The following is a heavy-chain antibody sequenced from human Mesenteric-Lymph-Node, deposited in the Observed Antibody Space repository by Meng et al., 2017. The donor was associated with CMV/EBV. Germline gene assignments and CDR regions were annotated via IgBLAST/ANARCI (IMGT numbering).Heavy chain of an antibody. CDR1: GFTFDDYG. CDR3: ARSSGSYSFNAFDI. V-gene: IGHV3-74*01. D-gene: IGHD1-26*01. Sequence: GESLKISCAASGFTFDDYGMSWVRQAPGKGLVWVSRINGDGLNTTYADSVKGRFTISRDNAKNTVHLQMNSLRAEDTAVYYCARSSGSYSFNAFDIWGQGTMVTVSS. J-gene: IGHJ3*02. CDR2: INGDGLNT.